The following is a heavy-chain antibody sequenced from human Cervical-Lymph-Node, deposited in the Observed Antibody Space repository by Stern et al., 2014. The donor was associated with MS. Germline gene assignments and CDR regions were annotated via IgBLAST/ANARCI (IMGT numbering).Heavy chain of an antibody. CDR2: ISTSSSSI. CDR1: GFIFNYYY. V-gene: IGHV3-11*01. CDR3: ARTLPPGNPIDY. J-gene: IGHJ4*02. Sequence: VQLVESGGGLVKPGGSLRLSCEASGFIFNYYYMSWIRQAPGQGLEWVSYISTSSSSIYYADYVQGRFTMSRDNAKNSLFLQMDNLRAEDTAVYFCARTLPPGNPIDYWGQGALVTVSS. D-gene: IGHD1-14*01.